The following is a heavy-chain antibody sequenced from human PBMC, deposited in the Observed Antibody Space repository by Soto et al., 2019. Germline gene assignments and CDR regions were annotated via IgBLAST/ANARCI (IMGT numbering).Heavy chain of an antibody. CDR3: ARVYCTNGVCPYGMDV. J-gene: IGHJ6*02. Sequence: PSQTLSLTCAISGDSVSSNSAAWNWIRQSPSRGLEWLGRTYYRSKWYNDYAVSVKSRITINPDTSKNQFPLQLNSVTPEDTAVYYCARVYCTNGVCPYGMDVWGQGTTVTVSS. V-gene: IGHV6-1*01. D-gene: IGHD2-8*01. CDR2: TYYRSKWYN. CDR1: GDSVSSNSAA.